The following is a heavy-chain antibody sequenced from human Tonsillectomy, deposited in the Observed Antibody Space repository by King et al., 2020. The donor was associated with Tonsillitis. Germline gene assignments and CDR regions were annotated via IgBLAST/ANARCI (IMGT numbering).Heavy chain of an antibody. CDR1: GFTFSSYG. CDR3: AREDTAMVTVDY. CDR2: IWYDGSNK. D-gene: IGHD5-18*01. Sequence: VQLVESGGGVVQPGRSLRLSCAASGFTFSSYGMHWVRQAPGKGLEWVAVIWYDGSNKYYADSVKGRFTISRDNSKNTLYLPMNSLRAEDTAVYYCAREDTAMVTVDYWGQGTLVTVAS. V-gene: IGHV3-33*01. J-gene: IGHJ4*02.